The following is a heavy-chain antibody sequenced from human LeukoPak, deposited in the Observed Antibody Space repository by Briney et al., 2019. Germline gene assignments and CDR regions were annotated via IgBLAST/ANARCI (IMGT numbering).Heavy chain of an antibody. CDR1: GDSVSSSSAA. CDR3: AREKYSGYAIGAFDI. J-gene: IGHJ3*02. CDR2: TYYRSKWYD. V-gene: IGHV6-1*01. Sequence: SQTLSLTFAISGDSVSSSSAAWNWLRQSPSRGLEWLGRTYYRSKWYDDYAVSVKSRITINPDTSKNQFSLQLNSVTPEDTAVYYCAREKYSGYAIGAFDIWGQGTMVTVSS. D-gene: IGHD5-12*01.